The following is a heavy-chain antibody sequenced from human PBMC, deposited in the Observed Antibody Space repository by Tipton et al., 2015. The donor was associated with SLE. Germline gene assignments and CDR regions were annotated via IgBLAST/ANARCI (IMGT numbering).Heavy chain of an antibody. J-gene: IGHJ5*02. CDR1: GFTFSSYA. CDR3: ARASGTATVVTPNWFGP. D-gene: IGHD4-23*01. V-gene: IGHV3-74*01. CDR2: INFDGSTT. Sequence: GSLRLSCAASGFTFSSYAMHWVRQAPGKGLVWVSHINFDGSTTTYADSVKGRFTISRDNAKNMLYLQMNSLRAEDTAVYYCARASGTATVVTPNWFGPWGQGTQVTVSS.